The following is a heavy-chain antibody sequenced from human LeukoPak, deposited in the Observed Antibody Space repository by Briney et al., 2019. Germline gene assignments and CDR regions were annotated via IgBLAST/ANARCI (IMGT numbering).Heavy chain of an antibody. D-gene: IGHD6-13*01. V-gene: IGHV3-30*04. Sequence: PGGSLRLSCAASGFTFSSYAMHWVRQAPGKGLEWVAVISYDGSNKYYADSVKGRFTISRDNSKNTLYLQMNSLRAEDTAVYYCARESRRGSWYVPFDYWGQGTLITVSS. CDR3: ARESRRGSWYVPFDY. CDR2: ISYDGSNK. J-gene: IGHJ4*02. CDR1: GFTFSSYA.